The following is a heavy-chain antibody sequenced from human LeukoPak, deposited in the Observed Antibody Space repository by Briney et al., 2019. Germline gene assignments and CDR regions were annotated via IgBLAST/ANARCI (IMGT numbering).Heavy chain of an antibody. J-gene: IGHJ5*02. D-gene: IGHD5-24*01. CDR2: ISPSGGST. V-gene: IGHV1-46*01. CDR1: GYTFTGYW. CDR3: ARDNSVRDEAWWFNP. Sequence: ASVKFSCKAFGYTFTGYWMHWVREAPGQGPEWMGVISPSGGSTIYAQKFKGRVTLTRDMSTSTDYLELSSLRSEDTAVYYCARDNSVRDEAWWFNPWGQGTLVTVSS.